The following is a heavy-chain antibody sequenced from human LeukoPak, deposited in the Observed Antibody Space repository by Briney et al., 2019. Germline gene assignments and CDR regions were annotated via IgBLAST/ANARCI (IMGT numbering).Heavy chain of an antibody. CDR1: GGSISSGDYY. V-gene: IGHV4-30-4*01. CDR2: IYYSGST. Sequence: SETLSLTCTVSGGSISSGDYYWSWIRQPPGKGLEWIGYIYYSGSTYYNPSLKSRVTISVDTSKNQFSLKLSSVTAADTAVYYCARRVYYYYGMDVWGQGTTVTVSS. J-gene: IGHJ6*02. CDR3: ARRVYYYYGMDV.